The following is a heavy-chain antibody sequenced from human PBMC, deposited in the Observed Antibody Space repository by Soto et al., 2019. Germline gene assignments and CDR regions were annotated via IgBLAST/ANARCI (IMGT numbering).Heavy chain of an antibody. Sequence: SETLSLTCTVSSGSISSSSYYWGWIRQPPGKGLEWIGSIYYSGSTYYNPSLKSRVTISVDTSKNQFSLKLSSVTAADTAVYYCATNYAYYYYYGMDVWGQGTTVTAP. CDR1: SGSISSSSYY. V-gene: IGHV4-39*01. D-gene: IGHD4-4*01. CDR3: ATNYAYYYYYGMDV. CDR2: IYYSGST. J-gene: IGHJ6*02.